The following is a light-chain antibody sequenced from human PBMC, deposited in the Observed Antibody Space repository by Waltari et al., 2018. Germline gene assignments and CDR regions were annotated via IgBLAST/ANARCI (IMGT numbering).Light chain of an antibody. V-gene: IGLV8-61*01. CDR1: SGSLSTTSY. J-gene: IGLJ3*02. CDR2: KAN. CDR3: ALYMGSGIWV. Sequence: QTVVTQEPSLSVSPGGTVTLTCALSSGSLSTTSYATWYQQTPGQAPRTLVYKANARSSGVPDRFSGSILGNTAALTITGAQADDESDYYCALYMGSGIWVFGGWTRLTVL.